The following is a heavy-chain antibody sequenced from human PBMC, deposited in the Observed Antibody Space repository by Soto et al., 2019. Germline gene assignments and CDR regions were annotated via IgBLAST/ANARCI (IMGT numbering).Heavy chain of an antibody. V-gene: IGHV4-59*08. CDR2: MYYSGST. CDR3: ARHMYASIGVGGKVS. D-gene: IGHD6-6*01. J-gene: IGHJ5*02. Sequence: SETLSLTCTVSGGSISSYYWSWIRQPPGKGLEWIGYMYYSGSTNYNASLKSRVTISMDTSKNQFSLRLSSVTAADTAVYFCARHMYASIGVGGKVSWGQGIQVTVSS. CDR1: GGSISSYY.